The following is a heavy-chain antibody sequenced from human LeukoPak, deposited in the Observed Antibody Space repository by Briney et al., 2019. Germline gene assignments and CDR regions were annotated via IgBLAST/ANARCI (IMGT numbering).Heavy chain of an antibody. V-gene: IGHV4-34*01. D-gene: IGHD2-15*01. Sequence: SETLSLTCAVYGGSFSGYYWTWIRQPPGKGLERIGEINHSGSTNYNPSPSLKSRVSISLDTSKNQFSLNLNSVTAADTAVYYCARVEVDATAYNWFDPWGQGTLVTVSS. CDR1: GGSFSGYY. CDR2: INHSGST. J-gene: IGHJ5*02. CDR3: ARVEVDATAYNWFDP.